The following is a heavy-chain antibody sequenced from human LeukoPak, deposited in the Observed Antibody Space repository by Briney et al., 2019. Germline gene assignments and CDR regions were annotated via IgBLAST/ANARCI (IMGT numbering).Heavy chain of an antibody. D-gene: IGHD1-26*01. Sequence: PGGSLRLSCAASGFTFSSYVMSWVRQVPGKGLEWVSIISRASESIFYADSVKGRFTISRDNAKNSLYLQMNDLRAEDTAAYYCARGATDTTRWFGPWGQGTLVTVSS. V-gene: IGHV3-21*01. CDR3: ARGATDTTRWFGP. CDR1: GFTFSSYV. CDR2: ISRASESI. J-gene: IGHJ5*02.